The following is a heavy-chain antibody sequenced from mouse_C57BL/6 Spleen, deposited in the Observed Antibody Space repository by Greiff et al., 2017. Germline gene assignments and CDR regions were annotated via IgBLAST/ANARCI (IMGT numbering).Heavy chain of an antibody. J-gene: IGHJ3*01. CDR3: ARGGGYESFAY. V-gene: IGHV1-66*01. D-gene: IGHD2-2*01. CDR2: IYLGSGNT. Sequence: QVQLQQSGPELVKPGASVQISSKASGYSFTSYYIPWVKQRPGQGLEWIGWIYLGSGNTKSNEKFNGKDTLTADTSSSTAYMQLSSLTSEDSAVYYCARGGGYESFAYWGQGTLVTVSA. CDR1: GYSFTSYY.